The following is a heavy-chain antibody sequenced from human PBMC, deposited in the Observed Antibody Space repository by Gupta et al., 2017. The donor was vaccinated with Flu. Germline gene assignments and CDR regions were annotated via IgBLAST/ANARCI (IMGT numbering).Heavy chain of an antibody. V-gene: IGHV3-23*01. CDR1: GFTFSSYA. Sequence: EVQLLESGGGLVQPGGSLRLSCAASGFTFSSYAMSWVRQAPGKGLEWVSAISCSGGSTYYADSVKGRFTISRDNSKNTLYLQMNSLRAEDTAVYYCAKDHDSGESGYYPDYGMDVWGQGTTVTVS. CDR3: AKDHDSGESGYYPDYGMDV. D-gene: IGHD3-3*01. J-gene: IGHJ6*02. CDR2: ISCSGGST.